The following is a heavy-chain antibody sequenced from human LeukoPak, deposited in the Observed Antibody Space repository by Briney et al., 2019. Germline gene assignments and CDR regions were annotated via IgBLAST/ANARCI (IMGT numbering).Heavy chain of an antibody. D-gene: IGHD3-22*01. V-gene: IGHV1-2*02. J-gene: IGHJ4*02. CDR3: ARDPHYYDSSGTLGY. Sequence: ASVKVSCKASGYTFTGYCMHWVRQAPGQGLEWMGWINPNSGGTNYAQKFQGRVTMTRDTSISTAYMELSRLRSDDTAVYYCARDPHYYDSSGTLGYWGQGTLVTVSS. CDR1: GYTFTGYC. CDR2: INPNSGGT.